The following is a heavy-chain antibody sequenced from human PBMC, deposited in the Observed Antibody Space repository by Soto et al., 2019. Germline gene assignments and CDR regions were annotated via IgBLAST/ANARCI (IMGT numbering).Heavy chain of an antibody. CDR2: IYYTGST. CDR1: DGTISSYY. V-gene: IGHV4-59*08. CDR3: ARGYYDFWSGYYTQSGWFDP. J-gene: IGHJ5*02. Sequence: SETLSLTCTVSDGTISSYYWGWIRQPPGKGLEWIGYIYYTGSTSYNPSLKSRVTISVDTSKNQFSLKLSSVTAADTAVYYCARGYYDFWSGYYTQSGWFDPWGQGTLVTVSS. D-gene: IGHD3-3*01.